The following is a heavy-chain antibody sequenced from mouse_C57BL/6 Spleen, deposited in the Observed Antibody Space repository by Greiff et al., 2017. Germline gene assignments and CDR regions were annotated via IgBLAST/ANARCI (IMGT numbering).Heavy chain of an antibody. Sequence: QVQLQQPGAELVKPGASVKLSCKASGYTFTSYWMQWVKQRPGQGLEWIGEIDPSASYTNYNQKFKGKATLTVDTSSSTAYMQLSSLTSEDSAVYYCARRGDGYDGYFDYWGQGTTLTVSS. CDR3: ARRGDGYDGYFDY. CDR1: GYTFTSYW. J-gene: IGHJ2*01. CDR2: IDPSASYT. D-gene: IGHD2-2*01. V-gene: IGHV1-50*01.